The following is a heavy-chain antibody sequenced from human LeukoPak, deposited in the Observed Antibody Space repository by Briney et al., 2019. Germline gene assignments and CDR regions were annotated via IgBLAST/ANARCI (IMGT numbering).Heavy chain of an antibody. V-gene: IGHV3-23*01. CDR3: AKQLGYCSDGSCYFPY. J-gene: IGHJ4*02. CDR1: GFTFSSYA. CDR2: ISGSAGST. Sequence: LAGGSLRLSCAASGFTFSSYAMSWVRQAPGKGLEWVSGISGSAGSTYYAGSVKGRFTISRDNSKITLYLQMNSLRVEDTAVYYCAKQLGYCSDGSCYFPYWGQGTLVTVSS. D-gene: IGHD2-15*01.